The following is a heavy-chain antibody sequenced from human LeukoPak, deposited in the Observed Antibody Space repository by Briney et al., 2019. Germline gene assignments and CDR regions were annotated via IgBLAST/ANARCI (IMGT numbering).Heavy chain of an antibody. D-gene: IGHD1-26*01. V-gene: IGHV1-2*02. CDR2: INPNNGGT. CDR3: AKAPGVVGPTTDYFDY. CDR1: GYTFTGFY. J-gene: IGHJ4*02. Sequence: GASVKVSCKASGYTFTGFYIHWVRQAPGHGLEWTGWINPNNGGTKYAQKFQGRVTMTRDTSISTAYMELTRLRSDDTAVYYCAKAPGVVGPTTDYFDYWGQGTLVTVSS.